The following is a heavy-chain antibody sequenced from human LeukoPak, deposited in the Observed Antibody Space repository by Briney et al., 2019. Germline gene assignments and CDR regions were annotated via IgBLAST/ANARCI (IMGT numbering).Heavy chain of an antibody. Sequence: PGGSLRLSCAASGFTISSYAMRWVRQAPGKGLEWVSAISGSGGSTYYADSVKGRFTISRDNSKNTLYLQMNSLRAEDTAVYYCAKERDYDFWSGYYGLTFDYWGQGTLVTVSS. CDR2: ISGSGGST. D-gene: IGHD3-3*01. V-gene: IGHV3-23*01. CDR1: GFTISSYA. CDR3: AKERDYDFWSGYYGLTFDY. J-gene: IGHJ4*02.